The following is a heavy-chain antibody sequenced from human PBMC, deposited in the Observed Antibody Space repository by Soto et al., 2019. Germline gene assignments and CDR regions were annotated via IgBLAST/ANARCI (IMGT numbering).Heavy chain of an antibody. Sequence: PSETLCLTCIVSGASMSSSLYFWDWIRQPPGRGLEWIGSIFYNGNTYYNPSLKSPVTISMDTSKNQFFLNPSSVTAAYTAVYFCARLCGGAAKSDLDSWC. J-gene: IGHJ5*01. CDR1: GASMSSSLYF. D-gene: IGHD2-21*01. V-gene: IGHV4-39*01. CDR2: IFYNGNT. CDR3: ARLCGGAAKSDLDS.